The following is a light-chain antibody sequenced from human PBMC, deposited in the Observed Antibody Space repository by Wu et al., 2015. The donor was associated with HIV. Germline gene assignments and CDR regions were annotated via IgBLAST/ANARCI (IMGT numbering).Light chain of an antibody. CDR1: QSVSNS. J-gene: IGKJ1*01. CDR2: GSF. Sequence: EVVMTQSPATLFVSPGERATLSCRTSQSVSNSLAWYQHKPGQGPRLLIYGSFTRASGTPARFSGSGSGTEFTLTISDIQSEDFAVYYCQHYHNWPPWTFGQGTKVEMK. V-gene: IGKV3-15*01. CDR3: QHYHNWPPWT.